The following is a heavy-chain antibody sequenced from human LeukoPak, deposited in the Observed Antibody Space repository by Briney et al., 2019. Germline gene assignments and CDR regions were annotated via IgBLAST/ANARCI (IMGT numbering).Heavy chain of an antibody. CDR2: ISSSSSSTI. J-gene: IGHJ3*02. CDR1: GFTFNSYN. CDR3: ARAYSSSSGRDAFDS. V-gene: IGHV3-48*02. D-gene: IGHD6-6*01. Sequence: GGSLRLSCAASGFTFNSYNMNWVRQAPGKGLEWVSYISSSSSSTIYYADSVKGRFTISRDSAKTSLFLQMNSLRDEDTAVYYCARAYSSSSGRDAFDSWGLGTLVTVSP.